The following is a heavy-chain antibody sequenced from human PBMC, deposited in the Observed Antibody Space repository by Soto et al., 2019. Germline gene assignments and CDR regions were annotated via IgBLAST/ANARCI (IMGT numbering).Heavy chain of an antibody. CDR1: GFTFSSYA. CDR3: AKDLINYYGSGSYYRVYYYGMDV. J-gene: IGHJ6*02. D-gene: IGHD3-10*01. CDR2: ISGSGGST. V-gene: IGHV3-23*01. Sequence: GRSLRLSCAASGFTFSSYAMSWVRQAPGKGLEWVSAISGSGGSTYYADSVKGRFTISRDNSKNTLYLQMNSLRAEDTAVYYCAKDLINYYGSGSYYRVYYYGMDVWGQGTTVTVSS.